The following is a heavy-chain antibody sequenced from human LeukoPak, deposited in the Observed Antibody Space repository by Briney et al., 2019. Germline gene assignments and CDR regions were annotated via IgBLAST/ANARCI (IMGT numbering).Heavy chain of an antibody. CDR1: GFVFGDYG. J-gene: IGHJ4*02. D-gene: IGHD3-10*01. CDR2: VRNDGSDK. CDR3: AKHYYGSGSQKYYFDY. V-gene: IGHV3-30*02. Sequence: PGGSLRLSGAASGFVFGDYGMPWVRQAPGKGLEWVTMVRNDGSDKYYADSVKGRFTISRDNSKNTLYLQMNSLRPEDTAVYYCAKHYYGSGSQKYYFDYWGQGTLVTVSS.